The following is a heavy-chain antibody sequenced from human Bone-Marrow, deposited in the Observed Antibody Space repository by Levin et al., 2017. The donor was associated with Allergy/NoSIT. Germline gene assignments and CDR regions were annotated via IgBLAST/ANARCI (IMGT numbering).Heavy chain of an antibody. CDR3: ARESRISGSFDY. CDR1: GFTFSSYS. Sequence: RGESLKISCAASGFTFSSYSMNWVRQAPGKGLEWVSSISSSSSYIYYADSVKGRFTISRDNAKNSLYLQMNSLRAEDTAVYYCARESRISGSFDYWGQGTLVTVSS. D-gene: IGHD3-10*01. J-gene: IGHJ4*02. CDR2: ISSSSSYI. V-gene: IGHV3-21*01.